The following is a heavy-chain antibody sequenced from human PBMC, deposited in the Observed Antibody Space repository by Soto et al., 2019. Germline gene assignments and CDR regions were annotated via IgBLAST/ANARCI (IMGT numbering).Heavy chain of an antibody. CDR2: IFSNDEK. J-gene: IGHJ4*02. Sequence: QVTLKESGPVLVKPTETLTLTCTVSGFSLSNARMGVSWIRQPPGKALEWLAHIFSNDEKSYSTSLKSRLTISKDTSKSQVVLTMTNMDPVDTATYYCARIRGVGDQPLYYFDYWGQGTLVTVSS. D-gene: IGHD2-21*02. V-gene: IGHV2-26*01. CDR1: GFSLSNARMG. CDR3: ARIRGVGDQPLYYFDY.